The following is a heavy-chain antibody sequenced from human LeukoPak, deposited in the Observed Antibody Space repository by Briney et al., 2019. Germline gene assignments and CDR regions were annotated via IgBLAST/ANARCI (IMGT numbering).Heavy chain of an antibody. D-gene: IGHD1-26*01. J-gene: IGHJ5*02. Sequence: ASVKVSCKASGYTFTSYYMHWVRQAPGQGLEWLGLITPSGGSTWYAQKFQGRVTMTRDMSTSTDYMELSSLRSEDTAVYYCARDNSVGDYAWWFDPWGQGTLVTVSS. CDR2: ITPSGGST. V-gene: IGHV1-46*01. CDR1: GYTFTSYY. CDR3: ARDNSVGDYAWWFDP.